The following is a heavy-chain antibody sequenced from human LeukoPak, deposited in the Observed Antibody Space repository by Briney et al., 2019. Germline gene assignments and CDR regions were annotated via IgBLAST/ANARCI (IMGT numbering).Heavy chain of an antibody. Sequence: GGSLRLSCAASGFTFSSYGMHWVRQAPGKGLEWVAVVSYDGSNKYYADSVKGRFTISRDNSKNTLYLQMNSLRAEDTAVYYCAKDAGAANAGSYYFDYWGQGTLVTVSS. V-gene: IGHV3-30*18. D-gene: IGHD4/OR15-4a*01. CDR2: VSYDGSNK. J-gene: IGHJ4*02. CDR3: AKDAGAANAGSYYFDY. CDR1: GFTFSSYG.